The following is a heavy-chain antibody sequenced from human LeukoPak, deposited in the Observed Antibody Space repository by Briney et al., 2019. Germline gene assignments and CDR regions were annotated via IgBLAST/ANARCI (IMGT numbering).Heavy chain of an antibody. D-gene: IGHD3-22*01. Sequence: PGRSLRLSSAASGFTFSSYGMHWVRQAPGKGLEWVAVISYDGSNKYYADSVKGRFTISRDNSKNTLYLQMNSLRAEDTAVYYCAKGATLVVAPFGFWDWGQGTLVTVSS. CDR2: ISYDGSNK. V-gene: IGHV3-30*18. CDR1: GFTFSSYG. CDR3: AKGATLVVAPFGFWD. J-gene: IGHJ4*02.